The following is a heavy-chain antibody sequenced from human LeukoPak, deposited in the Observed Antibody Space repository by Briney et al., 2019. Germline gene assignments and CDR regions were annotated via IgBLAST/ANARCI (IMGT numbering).Heavy chain of an antibody. D-gene: IGHD2-21*02. CDR3: ARDQAYCGGDCYYGAFDI. V-gene: IGHV4-4*02. Sequence: SETLSLTCAVSGGSISSSNWWSWVRQPPGKGLEWIGEIYHSGSTNYNPSLKSRVTISVDTSKNQFSLKLSSVTAADTAVYYCARDQAYCGGDCYYGAFDIWGQGTMVTVSS. CDR1: GGSISSSNW. J-gene: IGHJ3*02. CDR2: IYHSGST.